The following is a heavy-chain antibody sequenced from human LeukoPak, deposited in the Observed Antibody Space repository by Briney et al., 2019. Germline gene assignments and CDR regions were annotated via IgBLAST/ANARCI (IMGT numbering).Heavy chain of an antibody. Sequence: SETLSLTCAVSGYSISSGYYWGWIRQPPGKGLEWIGSIYHSGSTYYNPSLKSRVTISVDTSKNQFSLKLSSVTAADTAVYYCASLLLWFGGGGFDYWGQGTLVTVSS. D-gene: IGHD3-10*01. CDR3: ASLLLWFGGGGFDY. J-gene: IGHJ4*02. CDR2: IYHSGST. V-gene: IGHV4-38-2*01. CDR1: GYSISSGYY.